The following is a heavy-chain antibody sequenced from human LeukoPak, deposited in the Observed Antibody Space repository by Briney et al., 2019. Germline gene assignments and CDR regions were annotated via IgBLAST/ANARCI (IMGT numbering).Heavy chain of an antibody. V-gene: IGHV4-59*01. CDR3: ARMYYDFWSVPSMFDY. CDR1: GVSISRYY. CDR2: IYYRGST. Sequence: SETLSLTCTVSGVSISRYYWGWIRQPPGKGLEWVGYIYYRGSTNYNPSLKSRVTISGDTSKNQCSLKLNYVTAADTAIYYCARMYYDFWSVPSMFDYWGQGTLITVSS. D-gene: IGHD3-3*01. J-gene: IGHJ4*02.